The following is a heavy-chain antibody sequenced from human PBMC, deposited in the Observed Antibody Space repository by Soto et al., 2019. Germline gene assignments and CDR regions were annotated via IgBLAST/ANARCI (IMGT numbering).Heavy chain of an antibody. CDR3: ARPQTPYSSGWYYFDY. CDR2: IIPIFGTA. Sequence: WASVKVSCKASGGTFSSYAISWVRQAPGQGLEWMGGIIPIFGTANYAQKFQGRVTITADKSTSTAYMELSSLRSEDTAVYYCARPQTPYSSGWYYFDYWGQGTLVTVSS. CDR1: GGTFSSYA. J-gene: IGHJ4*02. V-gene: IGHV1-69*06. D-gene: IGHD6-19*01.